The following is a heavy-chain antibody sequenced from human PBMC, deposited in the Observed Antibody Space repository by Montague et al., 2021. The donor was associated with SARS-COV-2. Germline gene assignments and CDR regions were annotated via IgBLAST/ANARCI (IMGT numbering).Heavy chain of an antibody. J-gene: IGHJ4*02. CDR1: GGSISTSY. CDR2: VYYTGST. Sequence: SETLSLTCTVSGGSISTSYWSWIRQPPGKGPEWIGYVYYTGSTNYNPSLRSRVTISGDTSKNQFSLKLRSVTAADTALYFCARGTGYDYYFDCWGLGTPVTVSS. V-gene: IGHV4-59*01. D-gene: IGHD5-12*01. CDR3: ARGTGYDYYFDC.